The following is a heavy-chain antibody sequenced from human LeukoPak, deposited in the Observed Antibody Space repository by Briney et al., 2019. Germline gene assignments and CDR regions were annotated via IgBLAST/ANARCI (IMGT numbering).Heavy chain of an antibody. CDR1: GYTFTSYD. CDR3: ARAPRYNWNADRDFDY. Sequence: AXVKVSCKASGYTFTSYDINWVRQAPGQGLEWMGWMNPNSGNTVYAQKFQGRVTMTRNTSISTAYMELSSLRSEDTAVYYCARAPRYNWNADRDFDYWGQGTLVTVSS. CDR2: MNPNSGNT. D-gene: IGHD1-20*01. V-gene: IGHV1-8*01. J-gene: IGHJ4*02.